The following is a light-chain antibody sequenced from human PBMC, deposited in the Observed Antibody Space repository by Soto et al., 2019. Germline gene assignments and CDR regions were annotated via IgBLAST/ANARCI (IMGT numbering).Light chain of an antibody. V-gene: IGKV3-20*01. Sequence: EIVLTQSPAILSLSPGERATLSCRASQSVSSNFAWYQQKPGQAPNLLIYDASSRATGIPDRISGSGSGTDFALTITRLEPEDSAMYYCQQYAYSPLNFGGGTKVDIK. J-gene: IGKJ4*01. CDR3: QQYAYSPLN. CDR2: DAS. CDR1: QSVSSN.